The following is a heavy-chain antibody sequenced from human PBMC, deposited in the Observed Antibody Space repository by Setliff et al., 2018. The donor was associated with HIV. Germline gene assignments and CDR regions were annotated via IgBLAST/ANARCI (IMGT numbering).Heavy chain of an antibody. Sequence: SVKVSCKASGGAFSTYAISWVRQAPGQGLEWMGGIIPSLGAADYAQMFQGRVSLTTDESTSTAYLELTSLRSDDTAMYYCARDPLRWSHTSPSYFDFWGQGTLVTVSS. CDR2: IIPSLGAA. J-gene: IGHJ4*02. V-gene: IGHV1-69*05. CDR1: GGAFSTYA. CDR3: ARDPLRWSHTSPSYFDF. D-gene: IGHD4-17*01.